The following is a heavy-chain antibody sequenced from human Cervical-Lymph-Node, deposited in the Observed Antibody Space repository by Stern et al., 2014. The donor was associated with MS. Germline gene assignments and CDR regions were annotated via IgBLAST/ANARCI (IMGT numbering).Heavy chain of an antibody. D-gene: IGHD1-26*01. J-gene: IGHJ4*02. CDR1: GLPFT. CDR3: VADLVETDPPADF. Sequence: MQLVESGPEVKNPGTSVKVSCTTSGLPFTVQCVRQARGPRLEWIGWIVVGSGDTNYAQRFRERVTITRDLSTKTAYMELSSLRSEDTAVYYCVADLVETDPPADFWGQGTLVTVSS. CDR2: IVVGSGDT. V-gene: IGHV1-58*01.